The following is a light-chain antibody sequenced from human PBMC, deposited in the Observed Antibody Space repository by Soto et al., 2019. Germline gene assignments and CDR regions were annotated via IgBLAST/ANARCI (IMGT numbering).Light chain of an antibody. CDR1: QTISSW. V-gene: IGKV1-5*03. CDR3: QHYNSYSEA. Sequence: DIQMTQSPSTLSGSVGARVTITCRASQTISSWLAWYQQKPWKAPKLLIYKASTLKSGVPSRFSGSGSGTEFTLTISSLQPDDFATYYCQHYNSYSEAFGQGTKVDIK. CDR2: KAS. J-gene: IGKJ1*01.